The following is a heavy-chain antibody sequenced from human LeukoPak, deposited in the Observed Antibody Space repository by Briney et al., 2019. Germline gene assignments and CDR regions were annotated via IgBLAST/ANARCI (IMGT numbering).Heavy chain of an antibody. J-gene: IGHJ4*02. CDR3: TINYYGSGSSVDY. Sequence: WGSLRLSCAASGFTFSGSAMHWVRQASGKGLEWVGRIRSKANSYATAYAASVRGRFTISRDDSKNTAYLQMNSLKTEDTAVYYCTINYYGSGSSVDYWGQGTLVTVSS. CDR1: GFTFSGSA. D-gene: IGHD3-10*01. V-gene: IGHV3-73*01. CDR2: IRSKANSYAT.